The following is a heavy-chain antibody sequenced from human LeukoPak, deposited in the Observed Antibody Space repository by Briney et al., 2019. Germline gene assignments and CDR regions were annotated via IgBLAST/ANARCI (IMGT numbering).Heavy chain of an antibody. CDR2: ISSSGSTI. Sequence: LTGGSLRLSCAASGFTFSSYEMNWVRQAPGKGLEWVSYISSSGSTIYYADSVKGRFTISRDNAKNSLYLQMNSLRAEDTAVYYCARDWSGSYFYYYYYYMDVWGKGTTVTISS. V-gene: IGHV3-48*03. CDR1: GFTFSSYE. CDR3: ARDWSGSYFYYYYYYMDV. D-gene: IGHD1-26*01. J-gene: IGHJ6*03.